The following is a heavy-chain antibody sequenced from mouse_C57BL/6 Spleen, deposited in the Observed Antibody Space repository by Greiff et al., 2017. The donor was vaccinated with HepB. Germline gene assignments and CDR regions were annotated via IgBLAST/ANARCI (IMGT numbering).Heavy chain of an antibody. Sequence: QVQLQQPGPELVKPGASVKISCKASGYAFSSSWMNWVKQRPGKGLEWIGRIYPGDGDTNYNGKFKGKATLTADKSSSTAYMQLSSLTSEDSAVYFCAREGGYDWFAYWGQGTLVTVSA. D-gene: IGHD2-2*01. V-gene: IGHV1-82*01. CDR3: AREGGYDWFAY. CDR1: GYAFSSSW. CDR2: IYPGDGDT. J-gene: IGHJ3*01.